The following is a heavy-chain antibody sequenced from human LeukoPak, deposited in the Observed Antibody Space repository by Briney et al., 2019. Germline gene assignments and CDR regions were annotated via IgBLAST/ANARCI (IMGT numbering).Heavy chain of an antibody. Sequence: PGGSLRLSCAASGFTFSSYWMNWVRQAPGKGLVWVSRIASDGSSTTYADSVKGRFTISRDNAKNSLYLQMDSLRVEDTAVYYCAKGKRYPDYWGQGTLVTVSS. V-gene: IGHV3-74*01. J-gene: IGHJ4*02. CDR3: AKGKRYPDY. CDR2: IASDGSST. CDR1: GFTFSSYW. D-gene: IGHD1-1*01.